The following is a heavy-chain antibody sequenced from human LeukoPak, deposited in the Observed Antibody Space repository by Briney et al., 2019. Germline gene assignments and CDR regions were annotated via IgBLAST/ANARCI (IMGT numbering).Heavy chain of an antibody. CDR3: ARGGGMDV. CDR2: ISVSGDNT. Sequence: GGSLRLSCEASGFTFSRYAMSWVRQGPGKGLEWVSAISVSGDNTYYADSVKGRVTVSRDNSKNTLYLQMNSLRAEDTALYYCARGGGMDVWGQGTTVAVSS. CDR1: GFTFSRYA. J-gene: IGHJ6*02. V-gene: IGHV3-23*01.